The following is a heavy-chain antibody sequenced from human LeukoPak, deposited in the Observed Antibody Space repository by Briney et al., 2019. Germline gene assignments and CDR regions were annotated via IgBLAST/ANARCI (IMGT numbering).Heavy chain of an antibody. J-gene: IGHJ4*02. CDR1: GYTFTSYW. CDR2: IFPGDSDT. V-gene: IGHV5-51*01. Sequence: GESLKISCKGSGYTFTSYWIVWVRQMPGKGPEWMGMIFPGDSDTKYSPSFEGQITISADKSISYAYLQWSSLKASDTAIYYCARLRDNWEDYWGQGTLVTVSS. CDR3: ARLRDNWEDY. D-gene: IGHD1-20*01.